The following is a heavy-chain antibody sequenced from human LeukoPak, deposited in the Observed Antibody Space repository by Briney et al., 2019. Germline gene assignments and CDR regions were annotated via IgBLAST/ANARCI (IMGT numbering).Heavy chain of an antibody. D-gene: IGHD5-18*01. CDR3: ARDGHTAMDERDPTGNFDY. V-gene: IGHV1-46*03. J-gene: IGHJ4*02. CDR2: INPSGGST. Sequence: ALVKVSCKASGYTFTSYYMHWVRQAPGQGPEWMGIINPSGGSTSYAQKFQGRVTMTRDTSTSTVYMELSSLRSEDAAVYYCARDGHTAMDERDPTGNFDYWGQRTLVTVSS. CDR1: GYTFTSYY.